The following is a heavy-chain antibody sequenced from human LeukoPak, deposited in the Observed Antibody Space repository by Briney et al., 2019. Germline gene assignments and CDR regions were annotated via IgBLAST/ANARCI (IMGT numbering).Heavy chain of an antibody. J-gene: IGHJ3*02. CDR2: IYYSGST. CDR3: ASPRPRAVAGSIAFDI. V-gene: IGHV4-39*01. D-gene: IGHD6-19*01. CDR1: GGSISSRHYC. Sequence: SETLSLTCTVSGGSISSRHYCWGWIRQPPGKGLEWIGSIYYSGSTYYNPSLKSRLTMLIDTSENQFSLNLNSVTAADTAIYYCASPRPRAVAGSIAFDIWGQGTMVTVSS.